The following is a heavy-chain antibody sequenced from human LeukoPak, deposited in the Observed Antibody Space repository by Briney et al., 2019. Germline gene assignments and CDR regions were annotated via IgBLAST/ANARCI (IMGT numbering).Heavy chain of an antibody. J-gene: IGHJ5*02. V-gene: IGHV4-30-4*07. Sequence: PSQTLSLTCAVSGDSISSDGYAWNWIRQPPGKGLEWIGYIYYSGSTYFNPSLKSRVTISVDTSKNQFSLKLSSVTAADTAVYYCARVLAAAGNNWFDPWGQGTLVTVSS. D-gene: IGHD6-13*01. CDR2: IYYSGST. CDR1: GDSISSDGYA. CDR3: ARVLAAAGNNWFDP.